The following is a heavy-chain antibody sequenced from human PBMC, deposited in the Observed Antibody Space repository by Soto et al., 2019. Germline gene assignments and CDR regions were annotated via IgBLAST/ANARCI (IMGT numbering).Heavy chain of an antibody. Sequence: ASVKVSCKASGYPFTSYAMHWVRQAPGQRLEWMGWINAGNGNTKYSQKFQGRVTITRDTSASTAYMELSSRRSEDTAVSYCASQSERSSWYDYWGQGTLVTVSS. D-gene: IGHD6-13*01. CDR2: INAGNGNT. CDR3: ASQSERSSWYDY. CDR1: GYPFTSYA. V-gene: IGHV1-3*01. J-gene: IGHJ4*02.